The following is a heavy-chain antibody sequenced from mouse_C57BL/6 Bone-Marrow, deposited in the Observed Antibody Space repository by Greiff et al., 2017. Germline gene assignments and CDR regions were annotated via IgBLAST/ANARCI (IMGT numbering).Heavy chain of an antibody. V-gene: IGHV5-6*01. CDR1: GFTFSSYG. CDR2: ISSGGSYT. J-gene: IGHJ4*01. CDR3: ARHWTKWYAMDY. D-gene: IGHD1-3*01. Sequence: EVKLVESGGDLVKPGGSLKLSCAASGFTFSSYGMSWVRQTPDKRLEWVATISSGGSYTYYPDSVKGRFTISRDNAKNTLYLQMSSLKSEDTAMYYCARHWTKWYAMDYWGQGTSVTVSS.